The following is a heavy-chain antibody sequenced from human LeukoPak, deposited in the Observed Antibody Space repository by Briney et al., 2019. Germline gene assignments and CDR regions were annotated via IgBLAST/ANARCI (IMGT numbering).Heavy chain of an antibody. Sequence: RPGGSLRLSCAASGFTFNTYAMSWVRQAPGKGLEWVSVIYSGGSTYYADSVKGRFTISRDNSKNTLYLQMNSLRAEDTAVYYCARFRAWFDPWGQGTLVTVSS. J-gene: IGHJ5*02. V-gene: IGHV3-66*02. CDR1: GFTFNTYA. CDR3: ARFRAWFDP. CDR2: IYSGGST.